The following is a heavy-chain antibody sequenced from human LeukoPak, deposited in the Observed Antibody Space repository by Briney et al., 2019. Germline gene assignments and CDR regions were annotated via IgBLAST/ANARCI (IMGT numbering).Heavy chain of an antibody. CDR3: TRSPDRATTKVDWFDP. V-gene: IGHV3-73*01. J-gene: IGHJ5*02. CDR2: IRSKANSYAT. Sequence: GGSLRLSCAASGFTFSGSAMHWVRQASGKGLEWVGRIRSKANSYATAYATSVKGRFTISRDDSKNTAYLQMNSLKTEDTAVYYCTRSPDRATTKVDWFDPWGQGTLVTVSS. CDR1: GFTFSGSA. D-gene: IGHD1-26*01.